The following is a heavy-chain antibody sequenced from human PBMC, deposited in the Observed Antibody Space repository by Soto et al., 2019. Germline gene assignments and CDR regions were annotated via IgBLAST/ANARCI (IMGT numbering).Heavy chain of an antibody. CDR3: ARSYSGGDAYFDY. Sequence: SETLSLTCAVSGGSISSGGYAWAWIRQPPGKGLEWVGYIYQSGSTYYNPSLKSRVTIAADRSKNQFSLNLASVTAADTAVYYCARSYSGGDAYFDYWGQGTVVTVYS. V-gene: IGHV4-30-2*01. CDR2: IYQSGST. CDR1: GGSISSGGYA. J-gene: IGHJ4*02. D-gene: IGHD2-21*02.